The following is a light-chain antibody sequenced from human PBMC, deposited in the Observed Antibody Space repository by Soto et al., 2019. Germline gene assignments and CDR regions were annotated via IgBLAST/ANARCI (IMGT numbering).Light chain of an antibody. J-gene: IGKJ1*01. Sequence: DIQMTQSPSTLSASVGDTVTITCRASQSISSWLVWYQQKPGKVPKLLIYKASSLESGVPSRFSGSGSGTEFTLTISSLQPDDFATYYCQQHSSYFRTFGQGTKVEI. CDR3: QQHSSYFRT. CDR1: QSISSW. CDR2: KAS. V-gene: IGKV1-5*03.